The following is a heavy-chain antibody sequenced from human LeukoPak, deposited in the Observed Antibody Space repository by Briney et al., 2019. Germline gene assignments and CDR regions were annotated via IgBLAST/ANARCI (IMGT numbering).Heavy chain of an antibody. V-gene: IGHV1-46*01. Sequence: ASVKVSCKASGYTFTSYYMHWVRQAPGQGLEWMGIINPSGGSTSYAQKFQGRVTMTRDTSTSTVYMELSSLRSEDTALYYCAKASSYDFWSGYYGNDYWGQGTLVTVSS. D-gene: IGHD3-3*01. J-gene: IGHJ4*02. CDR1: GYTFTSYY. CDR3: AKASSYDFWSGYYGNDY. CDR2: INPSGGST.